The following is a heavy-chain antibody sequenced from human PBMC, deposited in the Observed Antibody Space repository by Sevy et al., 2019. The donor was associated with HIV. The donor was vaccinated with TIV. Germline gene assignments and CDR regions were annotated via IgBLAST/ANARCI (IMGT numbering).Heavy chain of an antibody. Sequence: GGSLRLSCAASGFTFSSYAMSWVRQAPGKGLEWVSAISGSGGSTYYADSVKGRFTISRDNSKNTLYLQMNSLRAEDPAVYYCAKMGLLTSSYFDYWGQGTLVTVSS. D-gene: IGHD2-15*01. V-gene: IGHV3-23*01. CDR1: GFTFSSYA. CDR2: ISGSGGST. CDR3: AKMGLLTSSYFDY. J-gene: IGHJ4*02.